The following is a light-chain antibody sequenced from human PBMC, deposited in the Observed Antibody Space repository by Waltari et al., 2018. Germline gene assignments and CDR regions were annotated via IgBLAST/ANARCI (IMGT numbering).Light chain of an antibody. CDR2: GTS. CDR1: GSNLGAGYD. J-gene: IGLJ2*01. CDR3: QSYDTSLSVV. V-gene: IGLV1-40*01. Sequence: QSVLTQPPSVSGAPGQRVSISCTGSGSNLGAGYDVHWYQQLPGKPPKRLISGTSTRPRGGPDRVFGSQSGTSASLAITALQAEDEAEYYCQSYDTSLSVVFGGGTKLTVL.